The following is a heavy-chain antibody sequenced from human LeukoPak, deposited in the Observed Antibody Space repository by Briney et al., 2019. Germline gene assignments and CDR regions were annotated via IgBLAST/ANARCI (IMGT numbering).Heavy chain of an antibody. V-gene: IGHV5-51*01. CDR1: GYLFTNNW. CDR2: IYPGDSDT. D-gene: IGHD4-17*01. J-gene: IGHJ6*02. CDR3: ARHSPYYGDPYYYYYGMDV. Sequence: GESLKISCKGSGYLFTNNWIAWVRPKPGKGLEWMGIIYPGDSDTRYSPSFQGQVTISADKSISTAYLQWSSLKASDTAMYYCARHSPYYGDPYYYYYGMDVWGQGTTVTVSS.